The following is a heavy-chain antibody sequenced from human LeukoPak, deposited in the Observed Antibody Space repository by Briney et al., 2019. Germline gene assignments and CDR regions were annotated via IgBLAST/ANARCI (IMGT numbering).Heavy chain of an antibody. Sequence: SETQSLTCTVSGGSISSYYWRWIRQPPGKGLEWIGYMFYSGSDNYNPSLKSRVTISVDTSKNQISLRLTSVTAADTAVYYCAAYDSSGYAFHYWGQGTLVTVSS. CDR1: GGSISSYY. CDR2: MFYSGSD. CDR3: AAYDSSGYAFHY. J-gene: IGHJ4*02. D-gene: IGHD3-22*01. V-gene: IGHV4-59*01.